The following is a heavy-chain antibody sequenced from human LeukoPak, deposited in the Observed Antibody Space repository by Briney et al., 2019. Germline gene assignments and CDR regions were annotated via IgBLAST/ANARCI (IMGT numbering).Heavy chain of an antibody. D-gene: IGHD4-17*01. J-gene: IGHJ4*02. CDR2: ISGSGGST. CDR3: AKDPSMTAVTTFLDH. V-gene: IGHV3-23*01. CDR1: GFTFSSYA. Sequence: GGSLRLSCAASGFTFSSYAMSWDRPAPGKGLEWVSDISGSGGSTHYADSVKGRFTISRDNSKNTLYLQMNSLRAEDTAVYYCAKDPSMTAVTTFLDHWGQGTLVTVSS.